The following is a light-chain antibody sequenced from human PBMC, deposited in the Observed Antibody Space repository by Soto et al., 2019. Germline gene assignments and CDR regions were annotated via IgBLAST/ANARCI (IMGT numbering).Light chain of an antibody. CDR2: LEGSGSY. J-gene: IGLJ2*01. V-gene: IGLV4-60*01. Sequence: QSVLTQSSSASASLGSSVKLTCTLSSGHSSYIIAWHQQQPGKAPRYLMKLEGSGSYNKGSGVPDRFSGSSSGADRYLTISNLQLEDEADYYCETWDTKGVFAGGTKLPVL. CDR1: SGHSSYI. CDR3: ETWDTKGV.